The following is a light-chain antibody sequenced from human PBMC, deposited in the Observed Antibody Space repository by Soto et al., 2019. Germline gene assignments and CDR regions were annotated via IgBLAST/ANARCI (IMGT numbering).Light chain of an antibody. Sequence: EIVMTQSPATLSVSPLEIATLSFMASQSVSSNLAWYQQKPGQAPRLLIYGASTRATGIPDRFSGSGSGTDFTLTISRLEPEDFAVYYCQQYGNSPLTFGGGTKVDNK. J-gene: IGKJ4*01. CDR3: QQYGNSPLT. V-gene: IGKV3-20*01. CDR2: GAS. CDR1: QSVSSN.